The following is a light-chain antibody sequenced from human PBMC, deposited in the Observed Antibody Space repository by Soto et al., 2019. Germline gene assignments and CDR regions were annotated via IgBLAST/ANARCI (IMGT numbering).Light chain of an antibody. Sequence: EIVLTQSPGTLSSSPGERATLSCRASQSVSNFLAWYQQKPGQAPRLLIYDASTRATGIPDRFSGSGSGTDFTLTISRGEPEDFAVYFCQQYDSTLQAFGLGTKVDIK. CDR1: QSVSNF. V-gene: IGKV3-20*01. CDR3: QQYDSTLQA. J-gene: IGKJ1*01. CDR2: DAS.